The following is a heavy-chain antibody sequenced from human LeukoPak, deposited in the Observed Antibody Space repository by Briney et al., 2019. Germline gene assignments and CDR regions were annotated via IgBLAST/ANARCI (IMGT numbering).Heavy chain of an antibody. V-gene: IGHV3-7*01. CDR3: ARTVTSTGFDP. CDR1: GFSFSSYW. Sequence: GGSLRLSCAASGFSFSSYWMAWVRQAPGKGLEWVANIKPDGSEKKYGDSVKGRFTISRDNAKNSLYLQMNSLRAEDTAVYYCARTVTSTGFDPWGQGTLVTVSS. CDR2: IKPDGSEK. J-gene: IGHJ5*02. D-gene: IGHD4-17*01.